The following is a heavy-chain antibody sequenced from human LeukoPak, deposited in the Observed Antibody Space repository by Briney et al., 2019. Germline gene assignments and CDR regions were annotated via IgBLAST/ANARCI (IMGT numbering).Heavy chain of an antibody. CDR1: GFTFSSYA. CDR3: AKRRIVGTTRDAFDI. V-gene: IGHV3-23*01. D-gene: IGHD1-26*01. CDR2: ISGTGGGT. Sequence: GGSLRLSCAASGFTFSSYAMSWVRQAPGKGLEWVSGISGTGGGTYYADSVKDRFTISRDNSKNTLYLQMNSLRAEDTALYYCAKRRIVGTTRDAFDIWGQGTMVTVSS. J-gene: IGHJ3*02.